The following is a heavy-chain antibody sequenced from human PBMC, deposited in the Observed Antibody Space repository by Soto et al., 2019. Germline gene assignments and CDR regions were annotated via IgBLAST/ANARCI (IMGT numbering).Heavy chain of an antibody. Sequence: PGESLKISCKGSGYSFTSYWISWVRQMPGKGLEWMGRIDPSDSYTNYSPSFQGRVTISADKSISTAYLQWSSLKASDTAMYYCATHRIAALTYYYYYYCMDVCRQGTTVPVCS. J-gene: IGHJ6*02. D-gene: IGHD6-6*01. CDR2: IDPSDSYT. CDR3: ATHRIAALTYYYYYYCMDV. V-gene: IGHV5-10-1*01. CDR1: GYSFTSYW.